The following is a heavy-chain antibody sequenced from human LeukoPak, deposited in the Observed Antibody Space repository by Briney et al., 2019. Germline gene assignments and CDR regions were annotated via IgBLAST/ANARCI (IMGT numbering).Heavy chain of an antibody. CDR2: ISYDGSNK. D-gene: IGHD5-24*01. CDR1: GFTFSSYA. CDR3: ARELGEMAVRVAFDI. V-gene: IGHV3-30-3*01. J-gene: IGHJ3*02. Sequence: AGSLTLSCAASGFTFSSYAMHWVRQAPGKGLEWVAVISYDGSNKYYADSVKGRFTISRDNSKNTLYLQMNSLRAEDTAVYYCARELGEMAVRVAFDIWGEGIIATVSS.